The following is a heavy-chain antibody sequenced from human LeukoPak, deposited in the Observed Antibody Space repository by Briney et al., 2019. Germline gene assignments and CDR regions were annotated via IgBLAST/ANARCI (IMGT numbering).Heavy chain of an antibody. J-gene: IGHJ5*02. CDR3: AKGRVVAGTKSLTYHWFDP. D-gene: IGHD6-19*01. Sequence: GASVKVCCKASGYTSTGYYIHWVRQAPGQGLEWMGWINPNSGGAKYAQKFQGRISMTRDTSISAAYMGLSRLTSDDTAVYYCAKGRVVAGTKSLTYHWFDPWGQGTLVTVSS. CDR1: GYTSTGYY. CDR2: INPNSGGA. V-gene: IGHV1-2*02.